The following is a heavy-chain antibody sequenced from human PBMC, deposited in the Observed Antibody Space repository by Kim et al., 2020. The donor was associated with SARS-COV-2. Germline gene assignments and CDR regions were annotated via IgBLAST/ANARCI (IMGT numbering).Heavy chain of an antibody. Sequence: GGSLRLSCAASGFTFSSYGMHWVRQAPGKGLEWVAVIWYDGSNKYYADSVKGRFTISRDNSKNTLYLQMNSLRAEDTAVYYCARDSGITMIGGGFDYWGQGTLVPVSS. D-gene: IGHD3-22*01. CDR2: IWYDGSNK. CDR3: ARDSGITMIGGGFDY. V-gene: IGHV3-33*01. CDR1: GFTFSSYG. J-gene: IGHJ4*02.